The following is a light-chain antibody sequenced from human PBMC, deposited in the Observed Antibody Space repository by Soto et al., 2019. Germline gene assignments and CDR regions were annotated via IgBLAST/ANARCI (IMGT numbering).Light chain of an antibody. V-gene: IGLV2-14*03. Sequence: QSVLTQPASVSGSPGQSITISCTGSSSDIGGYNYVSWYQQHPGKAPKLLIYDVSYRPSGISDRFSGSKSGNTASLNISGLQPEDEADYYCSSYGASSTLFGGGTKLTVL. CDR1: SSDIGGYNY. CDR3: SSYGASSTL. CDR2: DVS. J-gene: IGLJ2*01.